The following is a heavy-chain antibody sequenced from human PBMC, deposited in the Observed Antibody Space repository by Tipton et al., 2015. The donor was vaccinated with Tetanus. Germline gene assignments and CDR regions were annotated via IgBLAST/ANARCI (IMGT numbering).Heavy chain of an antibody. J-gene: IGHJ4*02. CDR2: ISYDGNSH. Sequence: SLRLSCAASGFTFGYHWMTWVRQTPGKGLEWMAFISYDGNSHYYANSVRGRFTISRDNSKNTWSLQMNSLTAEDTAVYFCAKDLSGWSGDVYWGQGALVSVSS. D-gene: IGHD6-19*01. V-gene: IGHV3-30*18. CDR3: AKDLSGWSGDVY. CDR1: GFTFGYHW.